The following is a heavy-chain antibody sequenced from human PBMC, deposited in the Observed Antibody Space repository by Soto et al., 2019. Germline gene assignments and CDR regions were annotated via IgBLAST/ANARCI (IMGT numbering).Heavy chain of an antibody. CDR1: GGTFSSYT. J-gene: IGHJ6*02. CDR2: IIPILGIA. D-gene: IGHD3-16*01. V-gene: IGHV1-69*08. CDR3: ARDWGERGKVDV. Sequence: QVQLVQSGAEVKKPGSSVKVSCKASGGTFSSYTISWVRQAPGQGLEWMGRIIPILGIANYAQKFQGRVTIIADKSTRNAYLELSSLRSEDTAVYYCARDWGERGKVDVWGQGTTVTVSS.